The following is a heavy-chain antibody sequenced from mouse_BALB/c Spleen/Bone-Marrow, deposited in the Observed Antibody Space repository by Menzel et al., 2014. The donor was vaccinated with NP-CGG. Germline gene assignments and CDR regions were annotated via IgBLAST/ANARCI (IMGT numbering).Heavy chain of an antibody. CDR1: GFTFSNYG. Sequence: EVHLVESGGGLVQPGGSLKLSCAASGFTFSNYGMPWVRQTPDKRLEMIATVNVNGGRTYHPDSVKGRFTISRDNAKNTLSLQTSSLKSEDTAMYYCARGYDYSSWFAYWGQGTLVTVSA. CDR2: VNVNGGRT. CDR3: ARGYDYSSWFAY. D-gene: IGHD2-4*01. J-gene: IGHJ3*01. V-gene: IGHV5-6-3*01.